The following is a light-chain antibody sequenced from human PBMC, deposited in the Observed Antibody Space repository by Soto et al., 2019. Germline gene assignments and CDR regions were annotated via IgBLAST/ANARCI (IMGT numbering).Light chain of an antibody. V-gene: IGLV1-36*01. J-gene: IGLJ1*01. CDR1: SSNIGNNA. CDR3: AAWDDSLNGYV. CDR2: YDD. Sequence: QYVLTQPPSLSEAPRQRVTISCSGSSSNIGNNAVNWYQQLPGKAPKLLIYYDDLLPSGVSDRFSGSKSGTSASLAISGLQSEDEADYYCAAWDDSLNGYVFGTGTKVTVL.